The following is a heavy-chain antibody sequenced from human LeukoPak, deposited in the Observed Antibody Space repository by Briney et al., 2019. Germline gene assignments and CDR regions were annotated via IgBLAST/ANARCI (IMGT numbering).Heavy chain of an antibody. CDR1: GGSISNYY. V-gene: IGHV4-4*07. J-gene: IGHJ5*02. CDR2: IYSSGST. Sequence: PSETLSLTCTVSGGSISNYYWSWIRQPAGKRLEWLGRIYSSGSTNYNPSLESRVTVSVDTSKNQFSLKLSSVTAADTAVYYCASMVQGPWGQGTLVTVSS. CDR3: ASMVQGP. D-gene: IGHD3-10*01.